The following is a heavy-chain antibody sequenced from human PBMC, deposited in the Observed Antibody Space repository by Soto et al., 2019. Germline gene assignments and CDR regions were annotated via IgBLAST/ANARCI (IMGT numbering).Heavy chain of an antibody. V-gene: IGHV3-33*01. J-gene: IGHJ4*02. Sequence: PGGSLRLSCEAFGFTFSSYGMHWVRQGPEKGLEWLAVISWDGTDKYYADSVKDRFTISRDNSKNLLYLQMNSLRVEDTAVYYCVRQAGEDYWGQGTLVTVSS. CDR2: ISWDGTDK. CDR1: GFTFSSYG. D-gene: IGHD5-12*01. CDR3: VRQAGEDY.